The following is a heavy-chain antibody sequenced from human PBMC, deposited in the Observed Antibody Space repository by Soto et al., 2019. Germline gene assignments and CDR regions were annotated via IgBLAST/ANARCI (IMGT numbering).Heavy chain of an antibody. Sequence: XSVKVSFKASGYTFTSYGISLVRHAPGQGLEWMGCISAYNGNTNYAQKLQGRVTISVDASKSQFYLKLRSVTAADTAVYYCARGMAEEQIFYYFDYWGQGALVTVSS. CDR2: ISAYNGNT. D-gene: IGHD3-9*01. V-gene: IGHV1-18*01. CDR3: ARGMAEEQIFYYFDY. CDR1: GYTFTSYG. J-gene: IGHJ4*02.